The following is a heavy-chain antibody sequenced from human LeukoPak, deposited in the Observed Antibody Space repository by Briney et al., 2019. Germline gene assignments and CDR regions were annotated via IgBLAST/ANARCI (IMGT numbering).Heavy chain of an antibody. CDR1: GYTFTSYY. CDR2: INPSGGST. V-gene: IGHV1-46*01. J-gene: IGHJ6*02. CDR3: ARVQSRSSSSRGPYYYGMDV. D-gene: IGHD6-6*01. Sequence: PAASVKVSCKASGYTFTSYYMHWVRQAPGQGLEWMGIINPSGGSTGYAQKFQGRVTMTRDTSTSTVYMELSSLRSEDTAVYYCARVQSRSSSSRGPYYYGMDVWGQGTTVTVSS.